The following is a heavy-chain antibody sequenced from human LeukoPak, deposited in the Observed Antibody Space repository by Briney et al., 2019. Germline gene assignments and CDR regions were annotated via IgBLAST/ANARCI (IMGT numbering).Heavy chain of an antibody. J-gene: IGHJ4*02. CDR1: GFTFSGYA. CDR3: AKGPGYFYGSGSNYFDY. D-gene: IGHD3-10*01. CDR2: IIGSGGSS. Sequence: GGSLRLSCAASGFTFSGYAMGWVRQAPGMGLEWVSTIIGSGGSSYYADSVKGRFTISRDNSKNTLYLQMNSLRAEDTAVYYCAKGPGYFYGSGSNYFDYWGQGTLVTVSS. V-gene: IGHV3-23*01.